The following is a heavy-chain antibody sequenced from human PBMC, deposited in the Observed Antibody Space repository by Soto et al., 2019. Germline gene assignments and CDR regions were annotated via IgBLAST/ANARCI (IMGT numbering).Heavy chain of an antibody. CDR1: GFTFSSYG. V-gene: IGHV3-33*01. CDR2: IWYDGSNK. Sequence: QVQLVESGGGVVQPGRSLRLSCAASGFTFSSYGMHWVRQAPGKGLEWVAVIWYDGSNKYYADSVKGRFTISRDNSKNTQYLQMNSLRAEDTAVYYCARDYDYGDYYYYSGMDVWGQGTTVTVSS. CDR3: ARDYDYGDYYYYSGMDV. D-gene: IGHD4-17*01. J-gene: IGHJ6*02.